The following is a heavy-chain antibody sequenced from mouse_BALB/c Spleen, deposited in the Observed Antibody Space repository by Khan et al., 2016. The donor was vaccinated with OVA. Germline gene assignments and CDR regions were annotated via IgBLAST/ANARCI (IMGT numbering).Heavy chain of an antibody. J-gene: IGHJ3*01. Sequence: EVELVESGGGLVKPGGSLKLSCAASGFTFSDYYMYWIRQTPEKRLEWVATISDGSTYTYYPDSVKGRFTITRDNAKNSLYLQMSSLKSEDTAIYDCARGHYGDPFAYWGQGTLVTVSA. CDR3: ARGHYGDPFAY. CDR1: GFTFSDYY. D-gene: IGHD2-13*01. CDR2: ISDGSTYT. V-gene: IGHV5-4*02.